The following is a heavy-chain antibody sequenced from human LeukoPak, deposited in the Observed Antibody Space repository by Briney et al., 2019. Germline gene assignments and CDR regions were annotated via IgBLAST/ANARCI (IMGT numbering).Heavy chain of an antibody. V-gene: IGHV3-20*04. J-gene: IGHJ6*03. D-gene: IGHD6-6*01. CDR2: INWNGGST. Sequence: GGPLRLSCAASGFTFDDYGMSWVRQAPGKGLEWVSGINWNGGSTGYADSVKGRFTISRDNAKNSLYLQMNSLRAEDTALYYCARGRGSSSSYYYYYMDVWGKGTTVTVSS. CDR3: ARGRGSSSSYYYYYMDV. CDR1: GFTFDDYG.